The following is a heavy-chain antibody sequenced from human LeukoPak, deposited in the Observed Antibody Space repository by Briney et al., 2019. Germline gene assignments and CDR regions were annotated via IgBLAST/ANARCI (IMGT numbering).Heavy chain of an antibody. CDR1: GYTFTGYY. V-gene: IGHV1-2*06. J-gene: IGHJ6*03. Sequence: ASVKVSCKASGYTFTGYYMLWVRQAPGQGLEWMGRINPNSGGTNYAQKFQGRVTMTRDTSISTAYMELSRLRSDDTAVYYCASWGLVPPFYYMDVWGKGTTVTVSS. CDR3: ASWGLVPPFYYMDV. D-gene: IGHD6-6*01. CDR2: INPNSGGT.